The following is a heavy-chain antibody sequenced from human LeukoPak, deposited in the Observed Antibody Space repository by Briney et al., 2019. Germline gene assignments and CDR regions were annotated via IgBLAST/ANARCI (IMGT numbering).Heavy chain of an antibody. V-gene: IGHV4-34*01. CDR3: ARGRIAARSYTWFDP. CDR2: INHSGST. J-gene: IGHJ5*02. CDR1: GGSFSGYY. D-gene: IGHD6-6*01. Sequence: SETLSLTCAVYGGSFSGYYRSWIRQPPGKGLEWIGEINHSGSTNYNPSLKSRVTISVDTSKNQFSLKLSSVTAADTAVYYCARGRIAARSYTWFDPWGQGTLVTVSS.